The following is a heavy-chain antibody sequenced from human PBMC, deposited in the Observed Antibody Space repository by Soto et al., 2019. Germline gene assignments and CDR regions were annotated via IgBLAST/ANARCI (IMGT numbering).Heavy chain of an antibody. J-gene: IGHJ6*02. V-gene: IGHV3-48*01. Sequence: PGGSLILSCAASGFTFSSYSMNWVRQAPGKGLEWVSYISSSSSTIYYADSVKGRFTISRDNAKNSLYLQMNSLRAEDTAVYYCARHLRTSGYDPFYYYGMDVWGQGTTVTVSS. CDR2: ISSSSSTI. CDR1: GFTFSSYS. D-gene: IGHD5-12*01. CDR3: ARHLRTSGYDPFYYYGMDV.